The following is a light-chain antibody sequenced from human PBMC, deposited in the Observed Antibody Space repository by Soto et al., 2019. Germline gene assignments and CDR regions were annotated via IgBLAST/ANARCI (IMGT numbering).Light chain of an antibody. CDR3: QSYDSSLSGSV. Sequence: QSVLTQPPAVSGAPGQRVTIACTGSSSNIGAPYDVHWYQQLPGRGPKLLIYGNGNRPSGVPDRFSGSKSGSSASLAISGVEAEDEGDYYCQSYDSSLSGSVFGAGTQLTVL. J-gene: IGLJ7*01. CDR1: SSNIGAPYD. CDR2: GNG. V-gene: IGLV1-40*01.